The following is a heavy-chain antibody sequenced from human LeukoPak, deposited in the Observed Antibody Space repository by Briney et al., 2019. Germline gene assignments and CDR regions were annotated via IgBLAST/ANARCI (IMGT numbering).Heavy chain of an antibody. Sequence: PGGSLRLSCAASGFTFSSYGMHWVRQAPGKGLEGVAVISYDGSNKYYADSVKGRFTISRDNSKNTLYLQINSLRAEDTAVYYCAKTAGYSYAQGYFDYWGQGTLVTVSS. CDR1: GFTFSSYG. V-gene: IGHV3-30*18. D-gene: IGHD5-18*01. CDR3: AKTAGYSYAQGYFDY. J-gene: IGHJ4*02. CDR2: ISYDGSNK.